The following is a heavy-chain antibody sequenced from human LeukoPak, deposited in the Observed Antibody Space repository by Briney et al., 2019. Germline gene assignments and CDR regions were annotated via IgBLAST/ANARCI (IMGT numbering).Heavy chain of an antibody. CDR3: ARLSGLVATN. J-gene: IGHJ4*02. Sequence: PSETLSLTCTVSGGSISSSTYYWGWIRQPPGKGLEWIGSIYYSGSTYYNPSLKSRVTISVDTSKNQFSLKLSSVTAADTAVYYCARLSGLVATNWGQGTLVTVSS. V-gene: IGHV4-39*01. CDR2: IYYSGST. CDR1: GGSISSSTYY. D-gene: IGHD5-12*01.